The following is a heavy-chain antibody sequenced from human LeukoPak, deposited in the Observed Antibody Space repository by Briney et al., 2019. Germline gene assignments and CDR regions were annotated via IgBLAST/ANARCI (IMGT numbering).Heavy chain of an antibody. Sequence: SETLSLTCTVSGGSISNYHWSWIRQPPGKGLEWIGYIYYSGDTNYNPSVKSRVTMSVDTSKNQFSLKLTSVTAADTAVYYCARRMIPNYYGSGSRFDYWGQGTLVTVSS. V-gene: IGHV4-59*01. CDR1: GGSISNYH. CDR2: IYYSGDT. J-gene: IGHJ4*02. CDR3: ARRMIPNYYGSGSRFDY. D-gene: IGHD3-10*01.